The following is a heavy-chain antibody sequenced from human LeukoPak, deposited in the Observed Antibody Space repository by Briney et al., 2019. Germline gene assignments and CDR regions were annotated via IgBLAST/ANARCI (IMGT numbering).Heavy chain of an antibody. CDR1: GFTFSSHG. V-gene: IGHV3-33*01. Sequence: GVSLRLSCAASGFTFSSHGMHWVRQAPGKGLEWVAVIWYDGSNKYYADSVKGRFTISRDNSKNTLYLQMNSLRAEDTAVYYCARDGTGSNSGWYIHWGQGALVTVSS. CDR2: IWYDGSNK. D-gene: IGHD6-19*01. CDR3: ARDGTGSNSGWYIH. J-gene: IGHJ4*02.